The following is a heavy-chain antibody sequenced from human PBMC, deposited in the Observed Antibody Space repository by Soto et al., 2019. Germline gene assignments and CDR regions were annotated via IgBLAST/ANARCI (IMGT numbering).Heavy chain of an antibody. V-gene: IGHV3-23*01. D-gene: IGHD6-19*01. CDR1: GFTFSNYA. CDR3: ERTDKFNSQSSGWANRFDC. J-gene: IGHJ4*02. Sequence: GGSLRLSCAASGFTFSNYAMTWVRQAPGEGLEWVSTITPTGVTYYGDTVKGRFTISRDNSKSTLFLQMNSLRAEDTAIYYCERTDKFNSQSSGWANRFDCWGQGTLVTVSS. CDR2: ITPTGVT.